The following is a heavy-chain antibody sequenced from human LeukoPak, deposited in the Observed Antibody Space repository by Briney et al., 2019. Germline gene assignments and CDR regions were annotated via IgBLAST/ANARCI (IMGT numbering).Heavy chain of an antibody. J-gene: IGHJ4*02. CDR1: GGSFSGYY. CDR3: ARGRGDGYNYLFPKTFDY. V-gene: IGHV4-34*01. Sequence: SETLSLTCAVYGGSFSGYYWSWIRQPPGKGLEWIGEINHSGSTNYNPSLKSRVTISVDTSKNQFSLKLSSVAAADTAVYYCARGRGDGYNYLFPKTFDYWGQGTLVTVSS. CDR2: INHSGST. D-gene: IGHD5-24*01.